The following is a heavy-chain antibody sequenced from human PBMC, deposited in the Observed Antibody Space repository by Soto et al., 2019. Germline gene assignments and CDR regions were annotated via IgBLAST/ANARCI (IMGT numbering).Heavy chain of an antibody. CDR2: INPNSGGT. CDR3: ARGGAIADRGYYYYYGMDV. J-gene: IGHJ6*02. CDR1: GYTFTGYY. V-gene: IGHV1-2*04. D-gene: IGHD6-6*01. Sequence: QVQLVQSGAEVKKPGASVKVSCKASGYTFTGYYMHWVRQAPGQGLEWMGWINPNSGGTNYAQKLQGWVTMTRDTSISTAYMELSRLRSDDTAVYYCARGGAIADRGYYYYYGMDVWGQGTTVTVSS.